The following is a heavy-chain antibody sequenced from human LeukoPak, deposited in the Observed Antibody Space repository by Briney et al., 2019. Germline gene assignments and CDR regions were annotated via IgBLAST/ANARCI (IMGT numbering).Heavy chain of an antibody. CDR3: AKGNSIAVSAFFDY. CDR2: ISWDGDNT. V-gene: IGHV3-43*01. J-gene: IGHJ4*02. CDR1: GFTFDDYS. Sequence: GGALRLSFAAPGFTFDDYSLSLVRQAPGEGLEWVALISWDGDNTYYADSVKGRFTISRDNSKNSLYLQMNSLRTEDTALYYCAKGNSIAVSAFFDYWGQGTLVTVSS. D-gene: IGHD6-19*01.